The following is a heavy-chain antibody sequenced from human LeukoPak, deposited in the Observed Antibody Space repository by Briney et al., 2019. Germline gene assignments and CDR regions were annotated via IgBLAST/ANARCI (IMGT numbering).Heavy chain of an antibody. D-gene: IGHD6-13*01. CDR2: ISGSGGST. J-gene: IGHJ4*02. CDR1: GFTFSSYA. Sequence: AGSLRLSCAASGFTFSSYAMSWGRHAPGKGLERVSAISGSGGSTYYEDSVKGRFTISRDNSKNTLYLQMNSLKAEGTAVYYCAKGLEAAADFLVDYWGQGTLVTVSS. CDR3: AKGLEAAADFLVDY. V-gene: IGHV3-23*01.